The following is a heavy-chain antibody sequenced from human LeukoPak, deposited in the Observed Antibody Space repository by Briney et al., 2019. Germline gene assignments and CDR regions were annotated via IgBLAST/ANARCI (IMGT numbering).Heavy chain of an antibody. J-gene: IGHJ4*02. D-gene: IGHD3-22*01. CDR3: ARRTAKGSYYDTHHFDY. CDR2: IYYSGSI. CDR1: GGSISSYY. Sequence: SETLSLTCTVPGGSISSYYWSWIRQRPRKGLEWMGYIYYSGSINYNPSLKSRVTISVDTSKNKFSLELSSVTAADTAVYYCARRTAKGSYYDTHHFDYWGQGTLVTVSS. V-gene: IGHV4-59*08.